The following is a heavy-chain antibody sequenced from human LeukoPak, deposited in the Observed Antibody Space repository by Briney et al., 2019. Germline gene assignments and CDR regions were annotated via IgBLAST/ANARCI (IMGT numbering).Heavy chain of an antibody. CDR3: ARDAGGTWFDP. CDR1: GGSISTFS. V-gene: IGHV4-59*01. Sequence: SETLSLTCAVSGGSISTFSWNWIRQPPGQGLEWIGYVNSNGGTYNNPSLKSRVTVSLDMSKNQFSLKLSSATAADTAVYYCARDAGGTWFDPWGQGILVTVSS. J-gene: IGHJ5*02. CDR2: VNSNGGT.